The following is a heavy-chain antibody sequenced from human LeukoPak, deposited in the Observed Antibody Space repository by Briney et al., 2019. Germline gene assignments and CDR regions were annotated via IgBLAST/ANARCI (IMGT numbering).Heavy chain of an antibody. CDR3: TSIITVPTATCGLYSMDV. D-gene: IGHD3-10*01. CDR1: GYIFSREV. J-gene: IGHJ6*04. V-gene: IGHV1-18*01. CDR2: IRAYNGNT. Sequence: GPVKVPCKAFGYIFSREVISGVRQAPGEGPEWMGWIRAYNGNTNYAQKFQGRATMTRVASTSTAYMEVRSLRSDGTAVSYRTSIITVPTATCGLYSMDVWGSGTTVIVSS.